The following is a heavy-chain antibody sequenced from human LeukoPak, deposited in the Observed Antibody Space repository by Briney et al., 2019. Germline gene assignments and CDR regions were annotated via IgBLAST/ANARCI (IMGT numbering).Heavy chain of an antibody. V-gene: IGHV4-59*01. Sequence: MASETLSLTCTVSGGSISSYYWSWIRQPPGKGLEWIGYIYYSGSTNYNPSLKSRVTISVDTSKNQFSLKLSSVTAADTAVYYCARALYDDYVWGSYRYFDYWGQGTLVTVSS. CDR3: ARALYDDYVWGSYRYFDY. D-gene: IGHD3-16*02. J-gene: IGHJ4*02. CDR1: GGSISSYY. CDR2: IYYSGST.